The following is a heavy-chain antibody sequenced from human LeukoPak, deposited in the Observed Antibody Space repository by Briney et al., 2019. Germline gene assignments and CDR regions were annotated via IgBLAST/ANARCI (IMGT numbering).Heavy chain of an antibody. V-gene: IGHV1-2*02. D-gene: IGHD5-12*01. CDR1: GYTFTGYY. CDR2: INPNSGGT. J-gene: IGHJ4*02. Sequence: ASVTVSCKASGYTFTGYYMHWVRQTPGQGLEWMGWINPNSGGTNYAQKFQGRVTMTRDTSISTAYMELSRLRSDDTAVYYCARGSDGYDFTFDYWGQGTLVTVSS. CDR3: ARGSDGYDFTFDY.